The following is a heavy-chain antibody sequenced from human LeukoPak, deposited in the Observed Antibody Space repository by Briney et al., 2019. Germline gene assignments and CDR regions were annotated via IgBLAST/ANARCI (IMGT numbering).Heavy chain of an antibody. CDR1: GGSISSYY. CDR2: IYYSGST. D-gene: IGHD6-19*01. CDR3: ARHGKAVDSGNWFDP. Sequence: SETLSPTCTVSGGSISSYYWSWIRQPPGKGLEWIGYIYYSGSTNYNPSLKSRVTLSVDTSKNQFSLKLSSVTAADTAVYYCARHGKAVDSGNWFDPWGQGTLVTVSS. V-gene: IGHV4-59*08. J-gene: IGHJ5*02.